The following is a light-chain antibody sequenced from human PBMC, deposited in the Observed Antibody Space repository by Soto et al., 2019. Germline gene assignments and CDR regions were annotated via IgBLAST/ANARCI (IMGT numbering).Light chain of an antibody. CDR2: WAS. CDR3: QQYYSTPLT. V-gene: IGKV4-1*01. J-gene: IGKJ4*01. CDR1: QGVLYSSNNKNY. Sequence: DIVMTQSPDSLAVSLGERATINCKSSQGVLYSSNNKNYLAWYQQKPGQPPKLLIYWASTRESGVPDRFSGSGSGTDFTLTISSLQAEDVAVYYCQQYYSTPLTLGGGTKVDIK.